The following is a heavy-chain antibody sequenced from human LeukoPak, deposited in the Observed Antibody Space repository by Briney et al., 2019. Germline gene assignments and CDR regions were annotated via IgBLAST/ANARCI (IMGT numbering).Heavy chain of an antibody. J-gene: IGHJ4*02. Sequence: GGSLRLSCAASGFTFSNYAMHWVRQAPGKGLEWVAVISYDGSNKYYADSVKGRFTISRDNSKNTLYLQMNSLRAEDTAVYYCARDSRPNPYDFWSGYYTYWGQGTLVTVSS. V-gene: IGHV3-30-3*01. CDR3: ARDSRPNPYDFWSGYYTY. D-gene: IGHD3-3*01. CDR1: GFTFSNYA. CDR2: ISYDGSNK.